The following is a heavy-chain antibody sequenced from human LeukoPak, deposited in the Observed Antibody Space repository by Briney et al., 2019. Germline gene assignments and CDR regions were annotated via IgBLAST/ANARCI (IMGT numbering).Heavy chain of an antibody. CDR3: ASLGYCSGGSCYARRDY. CDR2: VNWNGGST. V-gene: IGHV3-20*04. J-gene: IGHJ4*02. D-gene: IGHD2-15*01. Sequence: GGSLRLSCAASGFTFDDYGMSWVRQAPGKGLEWVSGVNWNGGSTGYADSVKGRFTISRDNAKNSLYLQMNSLRAEDTALYYCASLGYCSGGSCYARRDYWGQGTLVTVSS. CDR1: GFTFDDYG.